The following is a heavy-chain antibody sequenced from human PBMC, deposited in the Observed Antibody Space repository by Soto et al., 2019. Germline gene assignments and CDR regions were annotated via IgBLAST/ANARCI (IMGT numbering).Heavy chain of an antibody. CDR3: AKDIARIAAAIDY. J-gene: IGHJ4*02. CDR2: ISWNSGSI. CDR1: GFTFDDYA. V-gene: IGHV3-9*01. Sequence: DVQLVESGGGLVQPGRSLRLSCAASGFTFDDYAMHWVRQAPGKGLEWVSGISWNSGSIGYADSVKGRFTISRDNAKNSLYLQMTSLRAEDTALYYCAKDIARIAAAIDYWGQGTLVTVSS. D-gene: IGHD6-13*01.